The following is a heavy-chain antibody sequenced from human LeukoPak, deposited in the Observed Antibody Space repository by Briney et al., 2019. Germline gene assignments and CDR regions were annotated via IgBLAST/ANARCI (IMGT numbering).Heavy chain of an antibody. V-gene: IGHV3-48*03. J-gene: IGHJ6*02. Sequence: GRSLRLSCAASGFTFSSYEMNWVRQAPGKGLEWVSYISSSGSTIYYADSVKGRFTISRDNAKNSLYLQMNSLRAEDTAVYYCARDGGARSPPSSGYYFYGMDVWGQGTTVTVSS. CDR3: ARDGGARSPPSSGYYFYGMDV. CDR2: ISSSGSTI. D-gene: IGHD3-22*01. CDR1: GFTFSSYE.